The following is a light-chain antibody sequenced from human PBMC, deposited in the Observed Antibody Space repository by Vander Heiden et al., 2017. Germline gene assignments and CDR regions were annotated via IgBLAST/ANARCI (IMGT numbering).Light chain of an antibody. CDR2: DVS. CDR3: CSYAGSYTWV. CDR1: ISDVGGYNY. V-gene: IGLV2-11*01. Sequence: QSAMTQPRSVSGSPGQSVTIYCTGNISDVGGYNYVSWYQQHPGKAPKLMIYDVSKRPSGVPDRFSGSKSGNTASLTISGLQAEDEADYYCCSYAGSYTWVFGGGTKLTVL. J-gene: IGLJ3*02.